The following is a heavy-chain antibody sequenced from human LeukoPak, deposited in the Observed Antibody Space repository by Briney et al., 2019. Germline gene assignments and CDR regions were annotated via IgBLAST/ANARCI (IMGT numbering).Heavy chain of an antibody. Sequence: ASVKVSCKASGFTFTGFYMHWVRQAPGQGLEWMGWINPNSGGTNYAQKFQGRVTMTRDTSISTAYLELSRLRSDDTAVYYCVRVLAYYDSGTYPRARPFDIWGQGTMVTVSS. J-gene: IGHJ3*02. V-gene: IGHV1-2*02. D-gene: IGHD3-10*01. CDR1: GFTFTGFY. CDR2: INPNSGGT. CDR3: VRVLAYYDSGTYPRARPFDI.